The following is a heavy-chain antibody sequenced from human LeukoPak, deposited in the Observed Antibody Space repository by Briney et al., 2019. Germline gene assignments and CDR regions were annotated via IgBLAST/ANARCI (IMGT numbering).Heavy chain of an antibody. Sequence: ASVKVSCKASGYTFTASYMNWVRQAPGQGLEWMGWINPNSGGTNYAQKFQGRVTMTRDTSINTAYMELSRLRSDDTAVYYCARGWRYYGSGSLDPWGQGTLVTVSS. CDR2: INPNSGGT. CDR1: GYTFTASY. D-gene: IGHD3-10*01. CDR3: ARGWRYYGSGSLDP. J-gene: IGHJ5*02. V-gene: IGHV1-2*02.